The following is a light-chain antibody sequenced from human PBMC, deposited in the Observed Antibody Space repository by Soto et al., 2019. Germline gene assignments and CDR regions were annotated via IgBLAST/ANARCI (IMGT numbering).Light chain of an antibody. V-gene: IGLV2-8*01. CDR2: EVS. Sequence: QSVLTQPPSASGSPGQSVTISCTGTSSDVGGYHYVSWYQQHPGKAPKLMIYEVSKRPSGVPDRFSGSKSGNTASLTVSGLHAEDEADYYCSSYAGSNNHVLFGGGTKLTVL. CDR3: SSYAGSNNHVL. CDR1: SSDVGGYHY. J-gene: IGLJ2*01.